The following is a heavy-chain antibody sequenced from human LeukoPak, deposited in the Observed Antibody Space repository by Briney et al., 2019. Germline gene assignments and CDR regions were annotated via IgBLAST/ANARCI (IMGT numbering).Heavy chain of an antibody. D-gene: IGHD1-14*01. Sequence: PGGSLRLSCAASGFTFSSYSMNWVRQAPGKGLEWVSSISSSSSYIYYADSVKGRFTISRDNSKNTLYLQMKSLRAEDTAVYYCAKAYITEARQPFDSWGQGTLVTVSS. J-gene: IGHJ4*02. CDR1: GFTFSSYS. V-gene: IGHV3-21*04. CDR2: ISSSSSYI. CDR3: AKAYITEARQPFDS.